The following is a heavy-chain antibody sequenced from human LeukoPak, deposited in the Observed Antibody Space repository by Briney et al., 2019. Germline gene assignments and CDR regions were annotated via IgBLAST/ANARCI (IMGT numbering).Heavy chain of an antibody. D-gene: IGHD3-10*02. J-gene: IGHJ3*02. CDR1: GFTFSSYG. CDR3: ARGGVRGVIKDAFDI. V-gene: IGHV4-30-2*01. CDR2: IYHSGST. Sequence: LRLSCAASGFTFSSYGMSWVRQAPGKGLERIGYIYHSGSTYYNPSLKSRVTISVDRSKNQFSLKLSSVTAADTAVYYCARGGVRGVIKDAFDIWGQGTMVTVSS.